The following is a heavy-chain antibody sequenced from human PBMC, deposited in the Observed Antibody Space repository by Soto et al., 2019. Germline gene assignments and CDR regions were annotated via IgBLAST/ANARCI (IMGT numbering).Heavy chain of an antibody. CDR3: ARINSYGARFLAD. CDR1: GYSISSTNW. D-gene: IGHD3-3*01. V-gene: IGHV4-28*01. CDR2: IYYSGSA. J-gene: IGHJ4*02. Sequence: KTSETLSLTCAVSGYSISSTNWWGWIRQPPGKGLEWIGYIYYSGSAYYNPSLNSRVTLSVDTSKNQFSLKLRSVTAVDTAVYYCARINSYGARFLADWGQGIPVTVSS.